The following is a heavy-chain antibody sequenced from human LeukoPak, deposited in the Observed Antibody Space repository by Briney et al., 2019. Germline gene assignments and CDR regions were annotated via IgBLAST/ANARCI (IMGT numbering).Heavy chain of an antibody. J-gene: IGHJ5*02. CDR1: GFTFSNYE. CDR3: ARDYGGSGSYLSRFDP. CDR2: VSSTGSTI. Sequence: PGGSLRLSCAASGFTFSNYEMNWVRQAPGKGLEWVSYVSSTGSTIYYADSVKGRFTISRDNAKNSLYLQMNSLRAEDTAVYYCARDYGGSGSYLSRFDPWGQGTLVTVSS. V-gene: IGHV3-48*03. D-gene: IGHD3-10*01.